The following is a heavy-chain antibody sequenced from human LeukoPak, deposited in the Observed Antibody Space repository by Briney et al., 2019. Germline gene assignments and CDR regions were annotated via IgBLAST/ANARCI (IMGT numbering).Heavy chain of an antibody. V-gene: IGHV4-34*01. CDR3: ARGRQGNSGSYYVP. CDR1: GGSFSGYY. CDR2: INHSGST. J-gene: IGHJ5*02. Sequence: PSETLSLTCAVYGGSFSGYYWSWIRQPPGKGLEWIGEINHSGSTNYNPSLKSRVTISVDTSKNQFSLKLSSVTAADTAVCYCARGRQGNSGSYYVPWGQGTLVTVSS. D-gene: IGHD1-26*01.